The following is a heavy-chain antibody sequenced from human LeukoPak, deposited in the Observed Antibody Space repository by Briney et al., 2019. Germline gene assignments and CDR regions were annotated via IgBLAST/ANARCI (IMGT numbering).Heavy chain of an antibody. Sequence: GGSLRLSCAASGFTVSSDYMSWVRQAPGKGLEWVSVIYSGGSTYYADSVKGRFIISRDNSKNTLYLQMNSLRAEDTAVYYCARGRDGVIDYWGQGTLVTVSS. J-gene: IGHJ4*02. D-gene: IGHD5-24*01. V-gene: IGHV3-53*01. CDR2: IYSGGST. CDR1: GFTVSSDY. CDR3: ARGRDGVIDY.